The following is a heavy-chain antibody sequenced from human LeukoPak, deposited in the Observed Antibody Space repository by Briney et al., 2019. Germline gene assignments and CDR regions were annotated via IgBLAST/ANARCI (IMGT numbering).Heavy chain of an antibody. CDR2: ISYDGSNK. Sequence: GGSLRLSCAASGFTFSSYGMHWVRQAPGKRLEWVAVISYDGSNKYYADSVKGRFTISRDNSKNTLYLQMNSLRAEDTTVYYCARDYDILTGYYTPGAFDIWGQGTMVTVSS. V-gene: IGHV3-30*03. J-gene: IGHJ3*02. CDR3: ARDYDILTGYYTPGAFDI. D-gene: IGHD3-9*01. CDR1: GFTFSSYG.